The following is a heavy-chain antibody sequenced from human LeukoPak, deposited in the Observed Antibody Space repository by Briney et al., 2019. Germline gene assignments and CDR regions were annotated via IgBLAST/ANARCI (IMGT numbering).Heavy chain of an antibody. D-gene: IGHD6-13*01. J-gene: IGHJ4*02. CDR2: INHSGST. CDR1: GGSFSGYY. CDR3: ARGRSKQQLRGPPRGGKLFDY. Sequence: SETLSLTCAVYGGSFSGYYWSWIRQPPGKGLEWIGEINHSGSTNYNPSLKSRVTISVDASKNQFSLKLSSVTAADTAVYYCARGRSKQQLRGPPRGGKLFDYWGQGTLVTVSS. V-gene: IGHV4-34*01.